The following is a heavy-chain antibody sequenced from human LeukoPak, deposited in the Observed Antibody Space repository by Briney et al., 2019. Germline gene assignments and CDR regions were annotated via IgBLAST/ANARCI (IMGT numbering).Heavy chain of an antibody. CDR1: GFTVSSNY. D-gene: IGHD3-16*01. J-gene: IGHJ3*02. Sequence: GGSLRLSCAASGFTVSSNYMSWVRQAPGKGLEWVSVIYSGGGTYYADSVKGRFTISRDNSKNTLYLQMNSLRAEDTAVHYCARDSTGEYYLGVGAFDIWGQGTMVTVSS. CDR3: ARDSTGEYYLGVGAFDI. CDR2: IYSGGGT. V-gene: IGHV3-66*01.